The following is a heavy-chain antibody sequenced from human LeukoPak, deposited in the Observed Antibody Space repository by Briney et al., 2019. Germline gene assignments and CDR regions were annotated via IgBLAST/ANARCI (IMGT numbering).Heavy chain of an antibody. D-gene: IGHD6-13*01. CDR3: AANGVYSSSWRDYFDY. J-gene: IGHJ4*02. CDR1: GFTFSSYR. V-gene: IGHV3-30*03. Sequence: PGRSLRLSCAASGFTFSSYRMHWVRQAPGKGLEWVAVISYDGSNKYYADSVKGRFTISRDNSKNTLYLQMNSLRAEDTAVYYCAANGVYSSSWRDYFDYWGQGTLVTVSS. CDR2: ISYDGSNK.